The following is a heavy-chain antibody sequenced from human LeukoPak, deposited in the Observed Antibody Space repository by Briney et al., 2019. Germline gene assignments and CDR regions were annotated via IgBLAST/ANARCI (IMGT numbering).Heavy chain of an antibody. CDR2: ISAYNGYT. V-gene: IGHV1-18*01. CDR1: GCTFTSYG. J-gene: IGHJ5*02. Sequence: GASVKVSCKASGCTFTSYGITWVRQAPGQGLEWMGWISAYNGYTNYAQKLQGRVLMTTDTSTSTAYMELRSLRSDDTAVYYCARSESTYYYDISGYLSDPWGQGTLVTVSS. D-gene: IGHD3-22*01. CDR3: ARSESTYYYDISGYLSDP.